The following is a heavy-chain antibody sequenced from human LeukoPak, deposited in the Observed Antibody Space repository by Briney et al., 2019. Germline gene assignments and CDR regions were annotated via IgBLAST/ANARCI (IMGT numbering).Heavy chain of an antibody. D-gene: IGHD3-9*01. Sequence: PGGSLRLSCAASGFTFSSYWMSWVRQAPGKGLEWVANIKQDGSEKYYVDSVKGRFTISRDNAKNSLYLQMNSLRAEDTAVYYCARAADILTGYSYYYYYYMDVWGKGTTVTVSS. CDR1: GFTFSSYW. V-gene: IGHV3-7*01. CDR2: IKQDGSEK. J-gene: IGHJ6*03. CDR3: ARAADILTGYSYYYYYYMDV.